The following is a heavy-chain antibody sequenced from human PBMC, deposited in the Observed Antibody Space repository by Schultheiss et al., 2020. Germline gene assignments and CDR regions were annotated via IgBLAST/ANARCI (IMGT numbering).Heavy chain of an antibody. D-gene: IGHD1-26*01. Sequence: GGSLRLSCAASGFTFDDYAMHWVRQAPGKGLEWVSGISWNSGSIGYADSVKGRFTISRDNAKNSLYLQMNSLRAEDTALYYCARDLGGSYVNDAFDIWGQGTLVTVSS. J-gene: IGHJ3*02. CDR2: ISWNSGSI. CDR1: GFTFDDYA. V-gene: IGHV3-9*01. CDR3: ARDLGGSYVNDAFDI.